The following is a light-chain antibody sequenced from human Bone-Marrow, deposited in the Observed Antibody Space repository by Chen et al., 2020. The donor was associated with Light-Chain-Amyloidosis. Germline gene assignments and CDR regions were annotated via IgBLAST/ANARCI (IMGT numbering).Light chain of an antibody. CDR3: MEALQTPHYS. J-gene: IGKJ2*01. CDR2: LAF. Sequence: ALTQSPLSLSVSPGETASISCTASQSLRHINGYTYLDWYLQRPGQSPQLLIYLAFNRAPGVPDRFSATGAGAEFTLRINKVEAEDVGVYYCMEALQTPHYSFGRGTKLEIK. V-gene: IGKV2-28*01. CDR1: QSLRHINGYTY.